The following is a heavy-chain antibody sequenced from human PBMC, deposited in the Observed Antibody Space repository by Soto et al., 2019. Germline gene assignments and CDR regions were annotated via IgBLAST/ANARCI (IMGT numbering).Heavy chain of an antibody. D-gene: IGHD3-16*02. V-gene: IGHV3-30*18. CDR2: ISYDGSNK. J-gene: IGHJ3*02. CDR3: AKDRSMITFGGVISDAFDI. CDR1: GFTFSSYG. Sequence: GGSLRLSCAASGFTFSSYGMHWVRQAPGKGLEWVAVISYDGSNKYYADSVKGRFTISRDNSKNTLYLQMNSLRAEDTAVYYCAKDRSMITFGGVISDAFDIWGQGTMVTVSS.